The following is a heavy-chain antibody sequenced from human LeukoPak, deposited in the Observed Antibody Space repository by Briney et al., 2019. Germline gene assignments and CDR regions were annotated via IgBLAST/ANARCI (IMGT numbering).Heavy chain of an antibody. CDR3: ARQYSSSWYETRWFDP. V-gene: IGHV4-59*01. Sequence: PSETLSLTCTVSGGSISSYYWSWIRQPPGKGLEWIGYIYYSGGTNYNPSLKSRVTISVDTSKNQFSLKLSSVTAADTAVYYCARQYSSSWYETRWFDPWGQGTLVTVSS. J-gene: IGHJ5*02. D-gene: IGHD6-13*01. CDR1: GGSISSYY. CDR2: IYYSGGT.